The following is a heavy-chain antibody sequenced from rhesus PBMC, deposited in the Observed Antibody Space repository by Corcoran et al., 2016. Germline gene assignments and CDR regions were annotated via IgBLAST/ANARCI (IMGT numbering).Heavy chain of an antibody. V-gene: IGHV4S10*01. CDR1: GGSISDSYR. D-gene: IGHD6-13*01. CDR2: IYGSSTST. CDR3: ARGQYSSWSGHYGLDS. J-gene: IGHJ6*01. Sequence: QVQLQESGPGVVKPSETLSLTCAVSGGSISDSYRWSWIRQPPGKGLEGIGYIYGSSTSTNYNPSLKSRVTISKDTSKNQFSLKLSSVTAADTAVYYCARGQYSSWSGHYGLDSWGQGVVVTVSS.